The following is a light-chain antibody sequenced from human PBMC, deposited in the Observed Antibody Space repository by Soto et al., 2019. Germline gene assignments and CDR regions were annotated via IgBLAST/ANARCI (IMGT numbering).Light chain of an antibody. J-gene: IGLJ3*02. CDR2: NNN. CDR3: ATWDDSLNARGV. Sequence: QSVLTQTPSASGTPGQTVTISCSGSRSNIGNNAVSWYQQFPGTAPKLLIYNNNQRPSGVPDRFSGSKSGTSASLAISGLQSEDEADYYCATWDDSLNARGVLGGGTKVTVL. CDR1: RSNIGNNA. V-gene: IGLV1-44*01.